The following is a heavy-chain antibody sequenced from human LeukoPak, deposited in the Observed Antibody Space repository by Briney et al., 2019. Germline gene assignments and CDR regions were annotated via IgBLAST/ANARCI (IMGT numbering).Heavy chain of an antibody. Sequence: GESLKISCKGSGYRFTAYWIGWVRQMPGKGLAWIGTIYPGDSDTRYSPSFQGQVTISADKSINTAHLQWSSLKASDTAMYYCARGAAGTTPDYYYFGLDVCGQGTTVRVSS. CDR1: GYRFTAYW. CDR2: IYPGDSDT. J-gene: IGHJ6*02. V-gene: IGHV5-51*01. CDR3: ARGAAGTTPDYYYFGLDV. D-gene: IGHD1-7*01.